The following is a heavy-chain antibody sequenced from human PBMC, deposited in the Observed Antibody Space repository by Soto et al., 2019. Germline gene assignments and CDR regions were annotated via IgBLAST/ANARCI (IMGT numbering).Heavy chain of an antibody. D-gene: IGHD1-1*01. J-gene: IGHJ6*02. CDR2: INHSGTT. V-gene: IGHV4-4*02. Sequence: QVHLQESGPGLVRPSGTLSLTCAVSGVSITSGNWWTWVRQPPGKGLEWIGEINHSGTTNYNPSLTSRVTISIEKSKNQFSLKLTSVTAADTAVFYCARNGAYNFGPRYYGMDVWGQGTTVTVSS. CDR1: GVSITSGNW. CDR3: ARNGAYNFGPRYYGMDV.